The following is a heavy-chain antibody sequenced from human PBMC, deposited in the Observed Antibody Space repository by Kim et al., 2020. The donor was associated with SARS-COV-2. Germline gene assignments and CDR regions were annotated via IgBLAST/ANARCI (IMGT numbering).Heavy chain of an antibody. CDR3: ARGLEWLSRYYYYGMDV. J-gene: IGHJ6*02. CDR1: GFTFSSYS. Sequence: GGSLRLSCAASGFTFSSYSMNWVRQAPGKGLEWVSSISSSSSYIYYADSVKGRFTISRDNAKNSLYLQMNSLRAEDTAVYYCARGLEWLSRYYYYGMDVWGQGTTVTVSS. CDR2: ISSSSSYI. V-gene: IGHV3-21*01. D-gene: IGHD3-3*01.